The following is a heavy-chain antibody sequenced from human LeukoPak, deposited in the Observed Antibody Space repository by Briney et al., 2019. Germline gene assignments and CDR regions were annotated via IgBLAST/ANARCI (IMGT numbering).Heavy chain of an antibody. CDR2: ISGSGGST. CDR3: AKVGGWDQKGY. Sequence: GGSLRLSCAASGFTFSNYAMSWVRQAAGKGLEWVSAISGSGGSTYYADSVKGRFTISRDNSKNTLYLQMNSLRAEDTAVYYCAKVGGWDQKGYWGQGTLVTVSS. V-gene: IGHV3-23*01. CDR1: GFTFSNYA. J-gene: IGHJ4*02. D-gene: IGHD1-26*01.